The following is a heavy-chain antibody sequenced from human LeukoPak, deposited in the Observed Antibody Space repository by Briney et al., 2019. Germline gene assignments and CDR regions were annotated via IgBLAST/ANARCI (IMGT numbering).Heavy chain of an antibody. V-gene: IGHV3-21*01. Sequence: GGSLRLSCAASGFTFSSYEMNWVRQAPGKGLEWVSCISSSSSYIDYADSVKGRFTISRDNAKNSLYLQMNSLRAEDTAVYYCARENLFDYWGQGTLVTVSS. CDR1: GFTFSSYE. J-gene: IGHJ4*02. CDR3: ARENLFDY. CDR2: ISSSSSYI.